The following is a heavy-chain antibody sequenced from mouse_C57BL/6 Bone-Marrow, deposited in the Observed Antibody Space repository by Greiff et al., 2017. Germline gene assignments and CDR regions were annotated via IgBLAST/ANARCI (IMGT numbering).Heavy chain of an antibody. Sequence: DVMFVESGGGLVKPGGSLKLSCAASGFTFSSYAMSWVRQTPEKRLEWVATISDGGSYTYYPDNVKGRFTISRDNAKNNLYLQMSHLKSEDTAMYGCAREDWDEGYFDVWGTGTTVTVSS. D-gene: IGHD4-1*01. J-gene: IGHJ1*03. CDR3: AREDWDEGYFDV. CDR2: ISDGGSYT. V-gene: IGHV5-4*01. CDR1: GFTFSSYA.